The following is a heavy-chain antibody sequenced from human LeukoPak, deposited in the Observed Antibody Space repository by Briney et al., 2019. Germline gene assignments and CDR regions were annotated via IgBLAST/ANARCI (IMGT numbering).Heavy chain of an antibody. CDR2: IYTSGST. J-gene: IGHJ4*02. CDR3: ARLVGEYSSSDY. D-gene: IGHD6-6*01. Sequence: SETLSLTCTVSGGSISSYYWSWIRQPPGKGLEWIGYIYTSGSTNYNPSLKSRVTISVDTSKNQFSLKLSSVTAADTAVYYCARLVGEYSSSDYWGQGTLVTVSS. CDR1: GGSISSYY. V-gene: IGHV4-4*09.